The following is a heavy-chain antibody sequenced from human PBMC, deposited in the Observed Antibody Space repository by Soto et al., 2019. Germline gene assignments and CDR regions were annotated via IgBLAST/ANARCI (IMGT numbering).Heavy chain of an antibody. Sequence: SETLSLTCTVSGGSINSGDYYWSWIRQPPGKGLEWIGYIYHSGSTHYNPSLKSRVTISVDTSKNQFSLKLSSVTAADTAVYYCARQQWLVLNAFDIWGQGTMVTVSS. J-gene: IGHJ3*02. CDR3: ARQQWLVLNAFDI. CDR2: IYHSGST. CDR1: GGSINSGDYY. D-gene: IGHD6-19*01. V-gene: IGHV4-30-4*02.